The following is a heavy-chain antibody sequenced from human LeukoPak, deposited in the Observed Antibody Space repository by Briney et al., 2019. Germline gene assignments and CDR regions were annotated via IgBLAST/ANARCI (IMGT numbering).Heavy chain of an antibody. Sequence: GGSLRLSCAASGFTFSDYYMSWIRQAPGKGLECVSYISSSGSTIYYADSVKGRFTISRDNAKNSLYLQMNSLRAEDTAVYYCARAPSDYSNFLFQHWGQGTLVTVSS. CDR3: ARAPSDYSNFLFQH. D-gene: IGHD4-11*01. J-gene: IGHJ1*01. CDR1: GFTFSDYY. CDR2: ISSSGSTI. V-gene: IGHV3-11*01.